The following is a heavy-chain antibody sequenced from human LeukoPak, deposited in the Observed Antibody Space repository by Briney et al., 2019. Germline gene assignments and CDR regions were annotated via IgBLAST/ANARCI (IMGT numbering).Heavy chain of an antibody. CDR2: IWYDGSNK. V-gene: IGHV3-33*01. J-gene: IGHJ6*02. Sequence: PGRSLRLSCAASGFTFSSYGMHWVRQAPGKGLEWVAVIWYDGSNKYYADSVKGRFTISRDNSKNTLYLQMNSLRAEDTAVYYCARDLDLFGGGYYCYGMDVWGQGTTVTVSS. CDR3: ARDLDLFGGGYYCYGMDV. D-gene: IGHD2-15*01. CDR1: GFTFSSYG.